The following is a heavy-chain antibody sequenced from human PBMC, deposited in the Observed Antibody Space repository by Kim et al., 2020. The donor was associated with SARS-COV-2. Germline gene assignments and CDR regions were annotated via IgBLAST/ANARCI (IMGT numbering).Heavy chain of an antibody. Sequence: ASVKVSCKASGYTFTSYGISWVRQAPGQGLEWMGWISAYNGNTNYAQKLQGRVTMTTDTSTSTAYMELRSLRSDDTAVYYCAGDRGMITFGGVIAPNWFDPWGQGTLVTVSS. CDR3: AGDRGMITFGGVIAPNWFDP. J-gene: IGHJ5*02. CDR2: ISAYNGNT. V-gene: IGHV1-18*01. D-gene: IGHD3-16*02. CDR1: GYTFTSYG.